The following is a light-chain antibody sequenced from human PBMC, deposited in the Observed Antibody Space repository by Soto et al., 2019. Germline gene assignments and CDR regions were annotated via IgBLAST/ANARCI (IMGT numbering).Light chain of an antibody. CDR1: QSVRTS. CDR3: QQRNSWPPIT. Sequence: EIVLTQSPVTLSLSPGERATLSCRVSQSVRTSLAWYQVKPGQAPRLLIYDASSRASGVPARFSGSGSGTDFTLTISSLEPEDFALYYCQQRNSWPPITFGQGTRLEI. J-gene: IGKJ5*01. CDR2: DAS. V-gene: IGKV3-11*01.